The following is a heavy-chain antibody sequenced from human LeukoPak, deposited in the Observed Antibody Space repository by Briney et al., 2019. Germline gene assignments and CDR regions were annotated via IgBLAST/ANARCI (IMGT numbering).Heavy chain of an antibody. CDR1: GFTFSSYA. CDR2: ISGSGGST. Sequence: GGSLRLSCAASGFTFSSYAMSWVRQAPGKGLEWVSAISGSGGSTYYADSVKGRFTISRDNSKNTLYLQMSSLRAEGTAVYYCAKVRGGYCSGGSCGYFDYWGQGTLVTVSS. D-gene: IGHD2-15*01. CDR3: AKVRGGYCSGGSCGYFDY. V-gene: IGHV3-23*01. J-gene: IGHJ4*02.